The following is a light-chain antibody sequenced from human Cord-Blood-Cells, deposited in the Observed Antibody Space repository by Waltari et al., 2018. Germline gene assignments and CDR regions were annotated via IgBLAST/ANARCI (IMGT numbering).Light chain of an antibody. CDR3: CSYAGSSTYV. V-gene: IGLV2-23*02. J-gene: IGLJ1*01. CDR1: TNGVGNYSL. CDR2: EVS. Sequence: SDLTQSTPASGSSGQSSTLPCPGTTNGVGNYSLVPWDQQPPGKAPKLMIYEVSKRPSGVSNRFSGSKSGNTASLTISGLQAEDEADYYCCSYAGSSTYVFGTGPKVTVL.